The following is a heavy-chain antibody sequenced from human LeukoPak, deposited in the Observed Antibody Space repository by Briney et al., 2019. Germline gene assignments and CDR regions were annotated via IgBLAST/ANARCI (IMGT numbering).Heavy chain of an antibody. CDR3: ASRGSGSSRPFDY. CDR2: ITAGGRKT. D-gene: IGHD1-26*01. CDR1: GINFNTYA. J-gene: IGHJ4*02. V-gene: IGHV3-23*01. Sequence: PGGSLRLSCPASGINFNTYAMSWVRQAPGKGLEWVSGITAGGRKTYYADSVKGRFTISRDNAKNSLYLQMNSLRAEDTAVYYCASRGSGSSRPFDYWGQGTLVTVSS.